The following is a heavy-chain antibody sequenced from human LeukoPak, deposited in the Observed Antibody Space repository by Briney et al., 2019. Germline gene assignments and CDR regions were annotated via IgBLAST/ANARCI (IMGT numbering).Heavy chain of an antibody. D-gene: IGHD5-12*01. V-gene: IGHV3-23*01. CDR2: ISGSGGST. J-gene: IGHJ4*02. CDR1: GFTFSSYA. Sequence: GGSLRLSCAASGFTFSSYAMSWVRQAPGKGLEWVSAISGSGGSTYYTDSVKGRFTISRDNSKSTLYLQMNSLRAEDTAVYYCAKASVIVASPLDYWGQGTLVTVSS. CDR3: AKASVIVASPLDY.